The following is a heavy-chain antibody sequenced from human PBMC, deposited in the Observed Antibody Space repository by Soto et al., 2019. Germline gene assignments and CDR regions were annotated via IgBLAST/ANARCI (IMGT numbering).Heavy chain of an antibody. V-gene: IGHV4-59*01. D-gene: IGHD6-19*01. J-gene: IGHJ3*02. CDR1: GGSISSYY. CDR2: IYYSGST. Sequence: QVQLQESGPGLVKPSETLSLTCTVSGGSISSYYWSWIRQPPGKGLEWIGYIYYSGSTNYNPSLKSRVTISVDTSKTQFSLKLSSVTAAYTAVYYCARQQWLVLNAFDIWGLGTMVTVSS. CDR3: ARQQWLVLNAFDI.